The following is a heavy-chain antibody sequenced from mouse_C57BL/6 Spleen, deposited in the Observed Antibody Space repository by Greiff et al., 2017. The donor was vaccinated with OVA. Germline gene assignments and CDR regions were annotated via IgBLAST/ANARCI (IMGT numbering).Heavy chain of an antibody. V-gene: IGHV1-53*01. J-gene: IGHJ4*01. CDR1: VYTFTSSW. CDR2: INPSNGGT. CDR3: ARGGAGDAMDD. Sequence: VQLQQPGTELVKPGASVKLSCKASVYTFTSSWMHWVKQRPGQGLAWIGNINPSNGGTNYNEKFKSKATLTVDKSSSTAYMQLSSLTSEDSAVDYCARGGAGDAMDDWGQGTSVTVSS.